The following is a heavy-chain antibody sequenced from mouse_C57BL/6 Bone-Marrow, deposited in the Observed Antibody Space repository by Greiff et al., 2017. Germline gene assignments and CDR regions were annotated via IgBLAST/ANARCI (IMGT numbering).Heavy chain of an antibody. V-gene: IGHV5-12*01. CDR2: ISTGGGST. CDR1: GFTFSDYY. D-gene: IGHD1-1*01. Sequence: DVQLVESGGGFVQPGGSLKLSCAASGFTFSDYYMHWVRQTPEQRLEWVAYISTGGGSTYYPDTVKGRITISRDNATNTLYLQISRLKSEDTALYYCARQGRSSPFAYWGQGTLVTVSA. J-gene: IGHJ3*01. CDR3: ARQGRSSPFAY.